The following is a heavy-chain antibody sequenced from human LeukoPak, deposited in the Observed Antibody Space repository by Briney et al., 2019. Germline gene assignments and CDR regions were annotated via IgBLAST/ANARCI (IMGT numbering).Heavy chain of an antibody. J-gene: IGHJ6*03. CDR2: IYSGGST. CDR1: GFTFSSNY. CDR3: AREGIAVAGTSYYYYYYMDV. V-gene: IGHV3-66*02. D-gene: IGHD6-19*01. Sequence: GGSLRLSCAASGFTFSSNYMSWVRQAPGKGLEWVSVIYSGGSTYYADSVKGRFTISRDNSKNTLYLQMNSLRAEDTAVYYCAREGIAVAGTSYYYYYYMDVWGKGTTVTVSS.